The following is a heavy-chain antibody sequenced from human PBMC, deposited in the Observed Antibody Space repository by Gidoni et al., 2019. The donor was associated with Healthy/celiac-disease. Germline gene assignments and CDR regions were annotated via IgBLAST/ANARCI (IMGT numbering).Heavy chain of an antibody. CDR1: GGSFSSSSYY. Sequence: QLQLQESGPGLVKPSETLSLTCTVSGGSFSSSSYYWGWIRQPPGKGLEWIGSIYYSGSTYYNPSLKSRVTISVDTSKNQFSLKLSSVTAADTAVYYCASHCSSTSCYTGGDDAFDIWGQGTMVTVSS. CDR3: ASHCSSTSCYTGGDDAFDI. D-gene: IGHD2-2*02. J-gene: IGHJ3*02. CDR2: IYYSGST. V-gene: IGHV4-39*01.